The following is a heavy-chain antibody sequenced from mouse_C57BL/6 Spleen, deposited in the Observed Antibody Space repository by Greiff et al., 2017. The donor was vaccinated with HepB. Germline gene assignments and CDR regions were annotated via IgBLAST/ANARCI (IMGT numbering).Heavy chain of an antibody. V-gene: IGHV5-4*01. CDR2: ISAGGSYT. CDR3: AREGVGSSYGAMDY. J-gene: IGHJ4*01. Sequence: EVKLVESGGGLVKPGGSLKLSCAASGFTFSSYAMSWVRQTPEKRLEWVATISAGGSYTYYPDNVKGRFTISRDNAKNNLDLQMSHLQSEDTARYYCAREGVGSSYGAMDYWGQGTSVTVSS. D-gene: IGHD1-1*01. CDR1: GFTFSSYA.